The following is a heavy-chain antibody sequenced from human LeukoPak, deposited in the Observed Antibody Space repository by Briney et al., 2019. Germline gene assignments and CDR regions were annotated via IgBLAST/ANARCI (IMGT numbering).Heavy chain of an antibody. J-gene: IGHJ4*02. D-gene: IGHD6-19*01. V-gene: IGHV4-34*01. CDR2: INHSGST. CDR1: GGSFSGYY. Sequence: SETLSLTCAVYGGSFSGYYWSWIRQPPGKGLEWIGEINHSGSTNYNPSLKSRVTISVDTSKNQFSLKLSSVTAADTAVYYCARQAPVAVWGQGTLVTVSS. CDR3: ARQAPVAV.